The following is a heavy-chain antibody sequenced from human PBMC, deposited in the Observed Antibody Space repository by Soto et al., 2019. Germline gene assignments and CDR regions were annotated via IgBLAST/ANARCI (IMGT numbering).Heavy chain of an antibody. V-gene: IGHV3-53*01. CDR1: GFTVSSNY. J-gene: IGHJ6*02. D-gene: IGHD2-2*01. CDR2: IYSGGST. CDR3: ARDQFVVVRGATYYYYGMGV. Sequence: GGSLRLSCAASGFTVSSNYMSWVRQAPGKGLEWVSVIYSGGSTYYADSVKGRFTISRDNSKNTLYLQMNSLRAEDTAVYYCARDQFVVVRGATYYYYGMGVWGQGTTVTVSS.